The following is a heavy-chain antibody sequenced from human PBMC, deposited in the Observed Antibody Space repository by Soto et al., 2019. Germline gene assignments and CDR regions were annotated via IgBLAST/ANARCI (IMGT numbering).Heavy chain of an antibody. CDR3: ARGGGYCSGGSCYYDYYYGIDV. CDR2: MNPNSGNT. CDR1: GYTFTSYD. V-gene: IGHV1-8*01. D-gene: IGHD2-15*01. Sequence: ASVKVSCKASGYTFTSYDINWVRQATGQGLEWMGWMNPNSGNTGYAQKFQGRVTMTRNTSISTAYMELSSLRSEDTAVYYCARGGGYCSGGSCYYDYYYGIDVWGQGTTVTVYS. J-gene: IGHJ6*02.